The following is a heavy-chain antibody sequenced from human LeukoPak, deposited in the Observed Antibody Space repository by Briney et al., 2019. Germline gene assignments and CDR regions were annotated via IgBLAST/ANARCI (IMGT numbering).Heavy chain of an antibody. Sequence: MPSETLSLTCTVSGGSISSYYWSWIRQPPGKGLEWIGYIYYSGSTNYNPSLKSRVTISVDTSKNQFSLKLGCVTAADTAVYYCARAENDGYSYGTPFDYWGQGTLVTVSS. CDR1: GGSISSYY. CDR3: ARAENDGYSYGTPFDY. J-gene: IGHJ4*02. CDR2: IYYSGST. D-gene: IGHD5-18*01. V-gene: IGHV4-59*01.